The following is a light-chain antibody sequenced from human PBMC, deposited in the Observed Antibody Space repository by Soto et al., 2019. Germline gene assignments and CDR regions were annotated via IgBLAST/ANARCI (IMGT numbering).Light chain of an antibody. CDR2: KTS. J-gene: IGKJ1*01. CDR3: QQYNSYPRT. CDR1: QSISNR. Sequence: DIQMTQSPSTLSASVGDRVTITCRASQSISNRLAWYQQKPGKAPKLLIYKTSSLESGVPSNFSGSGSGTEFTLTISSLQPDDFATYYCQQYNSYPRTFGQGTKVEIK. V-gene: IGKV1-5*03.